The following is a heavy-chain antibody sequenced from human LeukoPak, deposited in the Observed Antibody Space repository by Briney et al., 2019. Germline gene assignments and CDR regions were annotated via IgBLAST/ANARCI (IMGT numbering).Heavy chain of an antibody. CDR3: ARDHDYDSSGDYFDY. V-gene: IGHV3-48*03. D-gene: IGHD3-22*01. CDR2: ISSSGSII. Sequence: GGSLRLSCVGSGFTFSSYEMNWVRQAPGKRLEWVSYISSSGSIIYYADSVKGRFTISRDNAKNSLYLQMNSLRAEDTAVYYCARDHDYDSSGDYFDYWGQGTLVTVSS. CDR1: GFTFSSYE. J-gene: IGHJ4*02.